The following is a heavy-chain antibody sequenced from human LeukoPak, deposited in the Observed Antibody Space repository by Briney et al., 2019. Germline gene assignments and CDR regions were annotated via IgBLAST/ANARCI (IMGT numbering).Heavy chain of an antibody. CDR2: IDHSGST. D-gene: IGHD2-15*01. CDR1: GGSFSGYY. CDR3: ARHGCSGGSCYIRGTYYYYVDV. V-gene: IGHV4-34*01. Sequence: PSETLSLTCAVYGGSFSGYYWSWIRQPPGKGLEWIGEIDHSGSTNYNPSLKSRVTISVDTSKNQFSLKLSSVTAADTAVYYCARHGCSGGSCYIRGTYYYYVDVWGKGTTVTISS. J-gene: IGHJ6*03.